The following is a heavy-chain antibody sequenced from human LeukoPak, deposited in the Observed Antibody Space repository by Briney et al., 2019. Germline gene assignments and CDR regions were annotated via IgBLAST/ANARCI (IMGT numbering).Heavy chain of an antibody. Sequence: PGVSLRLSCAASGFTFDNYAMSWVRQAPGKGLEWVGRIKSKTDGGTTDYAAPVKGRFTISRDDSKNTLYLQMNSLKTEDTAVYYCTTSTGGRDAFDIWGQGTMVTVSS. J-gene: IGHJ3*02. D-gene: IGHD1-14*01. V-gene: IGHV3-15*01. CDR1: GFTFDNYA. CDR3: TTSTGGRDAFDI. CDR2: IKSKTDGGTT.